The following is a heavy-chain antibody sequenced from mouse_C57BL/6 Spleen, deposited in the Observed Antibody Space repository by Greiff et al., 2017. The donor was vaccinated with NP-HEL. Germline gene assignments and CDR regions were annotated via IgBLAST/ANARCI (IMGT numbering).Heavy chain of an antibody. CDR3: ASQIGSITTVVHYYAMDY. CDR1: GFNIKDYY. CDR2: IDPEDGET. V-gene: IGHV14-2*01. D-gene: IGHD1-1*01. Sequence: VQLQQSGAELVKPGASVKLSCTASGFNIKDYYMHWVKQRTEQGLEWIGRIDPEDGETKYAPKFQGKATITADTSSNTAYLQLSSLTSEDTAVDYCASQIGSITTVVHYYAMDYWGQRTSVTVSS. J-gene: IGHJ4*01.